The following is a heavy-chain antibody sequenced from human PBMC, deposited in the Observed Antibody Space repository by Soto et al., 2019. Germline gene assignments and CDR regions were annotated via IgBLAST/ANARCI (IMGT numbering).Heavy chain of an antibody. V-gene: IGHV1-46*03. CDR1: GYTFTSNY. J-gene: IGHJ5*02. Sequence: QVQLVQSGAEVKEPGASVKISCQTSGYTFTSNYVHWVRQAPGQGLEWMAVINPTGDNEVYAQKLQGRLTLTTDTSTSKRYMELSSLRSDDTAVYYCARDFSDTYEGRSYWWFDPWGQGTLVTVSS. D-gene: IGHD1-26*01. CDR3: ARDFSDTYEGRSYWWFDP. CDR2: INPTGDNE.